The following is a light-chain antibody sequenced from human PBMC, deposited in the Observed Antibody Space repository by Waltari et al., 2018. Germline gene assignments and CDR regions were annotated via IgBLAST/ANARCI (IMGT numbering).Light chain of an antibody. Sequence: QSALTQPASVSASPVESITIPCTPTSSDVGDFNSVSWYQQHPGKAPKFMIYDVRNRPSGVSHRFSGSKSGNTASLTISGLQAEDEAVYYCSSFTTSSTLLFGGGTKLTVL. J-gene: IGLJ2*01. CDR3: SSFTTSSTLL. CDR1: SSDVGDFNS. V-gene: IGLV2-14*03. CDR2: DVR.